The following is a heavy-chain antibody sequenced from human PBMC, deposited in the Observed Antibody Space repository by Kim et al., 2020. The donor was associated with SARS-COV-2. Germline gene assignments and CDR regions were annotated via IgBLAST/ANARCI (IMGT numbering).Heavy chain of an antibody. CDR3: AKDMSSIGEYDY. CDR2: ISWNSGSI. D-gene: IGHD3-10*01. J-gene: IGHJ4*02. Sequence: GGSLRLSCAASGFTFDDYAMHWVRQAPGKGLEWVSGISWNSGSIGYADSVKGRFTISRDNAKNSLYLQMNSLRAEDTALYYCAKDMSSIGEYDYWGQGTLVTVSS. CDR1: GFTFDDYA. V-gene: IGHV3-9*01.